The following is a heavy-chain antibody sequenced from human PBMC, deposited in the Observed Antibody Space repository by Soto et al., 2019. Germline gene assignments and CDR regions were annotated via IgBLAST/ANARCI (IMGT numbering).Heavy chain of an antibody. J-gene: IGHJ6*02. CDR1: AYRSNRYW. CDR2: LDPSDSYS. Sequence: LKVSCKACAYRSNRYWIIWLSQMPGKGLEGMGRLDPSDSYSNYSPSFQVHVTISADKSISTDYLQWSSLKASATAMSYCARRIPDRITMGRGVITDYYYYGMDVWCQGTTVT. CDR3: ARRIPDRITMGRGVITDYYYYGMDV. V-gene: IGHV5-10-1*01. D-gene: IGHD3-10*01.